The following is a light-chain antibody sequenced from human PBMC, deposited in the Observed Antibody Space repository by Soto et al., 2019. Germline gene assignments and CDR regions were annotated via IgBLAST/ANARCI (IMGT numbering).Light chain of an antibody. CDR2: SNN. V-gene: IGLV1-44*01. J-gene: IGLJ2*01. CDR3: AAWDDSLNGVV. Sequence: QSVLTQPPSASGTPGQRVTLSCSGSSSNIGSNTVNWYQQLPGTAPKLLIYSNNQRPSGVPDRFSGSKSGTSASLAISGLQSEDEADYDCAAWDDSLNGVVFGGGTKRTVL. CDR1: SSNIGSNT.